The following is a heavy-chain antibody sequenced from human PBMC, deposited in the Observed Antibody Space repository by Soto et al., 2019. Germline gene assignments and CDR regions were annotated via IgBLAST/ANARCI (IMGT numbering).Heavy chain of an antibody. D-gene: IGHD3-10*01. CDR3: AREALVRGAVYGVYFDY. V-gene: IGHV1-46*01. CDR1: GYTFTSYY. CDR2: INPSGGST. J-gene: IGHJ4*02. Sequence: QVQLVQSGAEVKKPGASVKVSCKASGYTFTSYYMHWVRQAPGQGLEWMGIINPSGGSTSYAQKFQGRVTMTRDTSTSTVYMELSSLRSEDTAVYYCAREALVRGAVYGVYFDYWGQGTLVTVSS.